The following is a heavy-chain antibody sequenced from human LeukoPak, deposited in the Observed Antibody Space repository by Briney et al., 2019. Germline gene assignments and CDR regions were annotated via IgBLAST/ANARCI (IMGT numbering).Heavy chain of an antibody. V-gene: IGHV1-2*02. J-gene: IGHJ4*02. D-gene: IGHD3-10*01. CDR2: INPNSGGT. CDR3: ARPAPYYYGSGSVVY. Sequence: ASVKVSCKASGYTFTGYYMHWVRQAPGQGLEWMGWINPNSGGTNYALKFQGRVTMTRDTSISTAYMELSRLRSDDTAVYYCARPAPYYYGSGSVVYWGQGTLVTVSS. CDR1: GYTFTGYY.